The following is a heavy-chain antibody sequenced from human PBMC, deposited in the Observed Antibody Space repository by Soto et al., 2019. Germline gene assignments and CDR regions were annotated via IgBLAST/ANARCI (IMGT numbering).Heavy chain of an antibody. Sequence: EVQLVESGGGLVQPGESLRLSCAASGLTFRSYWMHWVRQAPGKGLVWVSRINTDGSVAMYVDYVKGRFTISRDNAKNPRYLPMNSLRAEDTAIYYCVMDMQLWRCGSWGQGPLVTVSS. CDR3: VMDMQLWRCGS. CDR1: GLTFRSYW. CDR2: INTDGSVA. J-gene: IGHJ5*02. V-gene: IGHV3-74*03. D-gene: IGHD2-2*03.